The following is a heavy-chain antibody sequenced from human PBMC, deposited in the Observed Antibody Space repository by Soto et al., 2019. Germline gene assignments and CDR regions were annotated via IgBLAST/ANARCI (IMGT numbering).Heavy chain of an antibody. J-gene: IGHJ6*03. D-gene: IGHD1-26*01. V-gene: IGHV4-31*03. CDR1: GGSITGGFSY. CDR3: ARSLPGGTVFYMDI. Sequence: QLQLRESGPGLVQPAQTLSLTCTVAGGSITGGFSYWTWVRQHPGKGLEWVGHIYYSGTAYYNPSLKSRVALSVDPSQNLFSLKLSSVTAADTAIYFCARSLPGGTVFYMDIWGEGTTVTVSS. CDR2: IYYSGTA.